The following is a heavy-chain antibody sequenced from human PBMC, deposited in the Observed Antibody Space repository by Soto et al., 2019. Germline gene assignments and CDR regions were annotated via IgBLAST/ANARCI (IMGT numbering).Heavy chain of an antibody. D-gene: IGHD3-10*01. V-gene: IGHV1-18*01. CDR2: ISTYNGNT. CDR1: GYTLSSYV. Sequence: VKFSCKTSGYTLSSYVISWVRQAPGQGLEWMGWISTYNGNTKYAQKLQGRVTMTTDTSTSTAYMELRSLRSDDTAVFYCAREMVRGVGSDYWGQGT. CDR3: AREMVRGVGSDY. J-gene: IGHJ4*02.